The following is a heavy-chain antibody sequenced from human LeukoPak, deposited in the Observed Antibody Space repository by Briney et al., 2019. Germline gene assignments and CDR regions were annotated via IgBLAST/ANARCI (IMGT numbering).Heavy chain of an antibody. Sequence: GGSLRLSCAVSGFTLSDYWMRWVRQAPGKGLEWVAAINKDGSEIQYVNSVKGRFTTSRDNARNSVYLQMTSLGAEDTAVYYCATYTQHFGAPGGADYWGLGTLVTVSS. D-gene: IGHD2-8*02. CDR2: INKDGSEI. CDR1: GFTLSDYW. CDR3: ATYTQHFGAPGGADY. J-gene: IGHJ4*02. V-gene: IGHV3-7*01.